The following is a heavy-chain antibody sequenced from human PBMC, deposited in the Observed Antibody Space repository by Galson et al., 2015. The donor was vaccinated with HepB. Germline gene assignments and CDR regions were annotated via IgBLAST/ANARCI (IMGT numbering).Heavy chain of an antibody. V-gene: IGHV3-11*01. J-gene: IGHJ4*02. CDR1: GFTFSDYY. CDR2: ISSDGSHI. CDR3: ARAFRYYYDSRILDY. Sequence: SLRLSCAASGFTFSDYYMSWIRQAPGKGLEWVSYISSDGSHIYQADSVKGRFTISRDNAKNSLYLQMDSLGVEGTAVYYCARAFRYYYDSRILDYWGQGTLVTVSS. D-gene: IGHD3-22*01.